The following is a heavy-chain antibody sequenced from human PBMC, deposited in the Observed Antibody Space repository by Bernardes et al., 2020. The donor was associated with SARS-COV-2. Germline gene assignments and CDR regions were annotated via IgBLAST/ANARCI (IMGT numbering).Heavy chain of an antibody. D-gene: IGHD3-22*01. CDR1: GLSRSNGRLD. CDR2: VSSTDVK. V-gene: IGHV2-26*01. Sequence: SGPTLVKPTETLTLTCTVAGLSRSNGRLDVSWIRQPPGKALEWLAHVSSTDVKLYRTSLRNRLTISKDTSKSQVVLTMTNVDPVDTATYYCAHIGDDYDRSGYWFDPWGQGTQVTVSS. CDR3: AHIGDDYDRSGYWFDP. J-gene: IGHJ5*02.